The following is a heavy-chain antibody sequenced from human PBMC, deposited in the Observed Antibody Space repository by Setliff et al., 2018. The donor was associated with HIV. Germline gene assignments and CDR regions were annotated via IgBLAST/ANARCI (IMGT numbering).Heavy chain of an antibody. CDR3: GRGVLYGLSEY. V-gene: IGHV1-69*13. Sequence: SVKVSCKASGDIPRHYGFNWVRQAPGQGLEWVGSVIPVFGEPHYAQRFQGRVTITADRSSNTAYMEIMNLRSDDTATYYCGRGVLYGLSEYWGPGSLVTVSS. D-gene: IGHD3-10*01. CDR2: VIPVFGEP. CDR1: GDIPRHYG. J-gene: IGHJ4*02.